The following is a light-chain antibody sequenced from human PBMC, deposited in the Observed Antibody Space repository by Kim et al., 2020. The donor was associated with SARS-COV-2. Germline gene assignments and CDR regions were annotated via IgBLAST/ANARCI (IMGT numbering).Light chain of an antibody. CDR2: DAS. CDR3: QQYNTSLRT. V-gene: IGKV1-5*01. J-gene: IGKJ1*01. CDR1: QSIHKW. Sequence: ASVGDRVTITCRASQSIHKWLAWYQQKPRTAPKLLIYDASDLEDGVPSRFNGNGSGTEFSLTIGSLQPDDFATYYCQQYNTSLRTFGQGTKVDIK.